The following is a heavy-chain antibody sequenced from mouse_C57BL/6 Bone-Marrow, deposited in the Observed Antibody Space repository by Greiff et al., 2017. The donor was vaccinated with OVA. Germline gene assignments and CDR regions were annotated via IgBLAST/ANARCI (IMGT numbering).Heavy chain of an antibody. V-gene: IGHV5-17*01. Sequence: EVMLVESGGGLVKPGGSLKLSCAASGFTFSDYGMHWVRQAPEKGLEWVAYISSGSSTIYYADTVKGRFTISRDNAKNTLFLQMTSLRSEDTAMYDCARPGTAQATRYAMDYWGQGTSVTVSA. CDR3: ARPGTAQATRYAMDY. CDR1: GFTFSDYG. CDR2: ISSGSSTI. J-gene: IGHJ4*01. D-gene: IGHD3-2*02.